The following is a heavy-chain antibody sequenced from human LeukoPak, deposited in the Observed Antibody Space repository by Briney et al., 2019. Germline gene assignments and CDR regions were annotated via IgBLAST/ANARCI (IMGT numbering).Heavy chain of an antibody. D-gene: IGHD6-19*01. J-gene: IGHJ5*02. CDR1: GGSFSGYY. Sequence: SETLSLTCAVYGGSFSGYYWSWIRQPPGKGLEWIGEINHSGSTNYNPSLKSRVTISVDTSKNQFSLKLSSVTAADTAVYYCARARGSGWYGSWFDPWGQGTLVTVSS. CDR2: INHSGST. V-gene: IGHV4-34*01. CDR3: ARARGSGWYGSWFDP.